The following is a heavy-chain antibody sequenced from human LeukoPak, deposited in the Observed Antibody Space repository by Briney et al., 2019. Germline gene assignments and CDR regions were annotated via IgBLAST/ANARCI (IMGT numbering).Heavy chain of an antibody. CDR2: INHSGST. Sequence: PSETLSPTCAVYGGSFSGYYWSWIRQPPGKGLEWIGEINHSGSTNYNPSLKSRVTISVDTSKNQFSLKLSSVTAADTAVYYCASYWGGYCSSTSCYREGFDYWGQGTLVTVSS. D-gene: IGHD2-2*01. CDR3: ASYWGGYCSSTSCYREGFDY. CDR1: GGSFSGYY. J-gene: IGHJ4*02. V-gene: IGHV4-34*01.